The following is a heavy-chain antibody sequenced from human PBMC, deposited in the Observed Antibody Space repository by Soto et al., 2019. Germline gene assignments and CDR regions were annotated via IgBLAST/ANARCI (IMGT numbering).Heavy chain of an antibody. CDR1: GYSFTSYW. CDR2: IDPSDSYT. J-gene: IGHJ6*02. Sequence: PAGSLKISCKGAGYSFTSYWITWVRQMPGKGLEWMGRIDPSDSYTNYSPSFQGHVTISADKSISTAYLQWSSLKASDTAMYYCASSGQHSKYYYYGMDVWGQGTTVTVSS. D-gene: IGHD6-13*01. V-gene: IGHV5-10-1*01. CDR3: ASSGQHSKYYYYGMDV.